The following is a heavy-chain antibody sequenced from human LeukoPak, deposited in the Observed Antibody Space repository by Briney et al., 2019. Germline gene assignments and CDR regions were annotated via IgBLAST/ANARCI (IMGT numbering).Heavy chain of an antibody. CDR1: GGSISSYD. CDR2: LHYSGLT. D-gene: IGHD1-7*01. CDR3: TRGVGTPLTTHFDY. J-gene: IGHJ4*02. V-gene: IGHV4-59*01. Sequence: SETLSLTCTVSGGSISSYDWSWVRQPPGKGLECIGFLHYSGLTNYSPSLKSRVTISVDTSKKQFSLNLSSVTAADTAVYYCTRGVGTPLTTHFDYWGQGILVTVSS.